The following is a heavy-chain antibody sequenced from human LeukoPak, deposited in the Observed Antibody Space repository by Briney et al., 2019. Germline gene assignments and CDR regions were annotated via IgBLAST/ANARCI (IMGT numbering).Heavy chain of an antibody. V-gene: IGHV3-21*01. J-gene: IGHJ4*02. Sequence: GGSLRLSCAASGFTFSSYNMNWVRQAPGKGLEWVSSISSSSSYIYYADSVKGRFTISRDNAKNSLYLQMNSLRAEDTAVYYCARDYYDFWSGYPSDWGQGTLVTVSS. D-gene: IGHD3-3*01. CDR1: GFTFSSYN. CDR3: ARDYYDFWSGYPSD. CDR2: ISSSSSYI.